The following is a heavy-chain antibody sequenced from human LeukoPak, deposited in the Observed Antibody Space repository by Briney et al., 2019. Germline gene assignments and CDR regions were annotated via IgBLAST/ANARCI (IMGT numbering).Heavy chain of an antibody. CDR3: ARDISGVHYDY. V-gene: IGHV1-2*02. CDR1: GYTAGYF. Sequence: ASVKVSCKASGYTAGYFMHWVRQAPGQGLEWVGWINPNTGGTNYAQKFQGRVTMTSDTSIKTVYMELNGLRSGDTAMYYCARDISGVHYDYWGQGTLVTVSS. CDR2: INPNTGGT. D-gene: IGHD3-10*01. J-gene: IGHJ4*02.